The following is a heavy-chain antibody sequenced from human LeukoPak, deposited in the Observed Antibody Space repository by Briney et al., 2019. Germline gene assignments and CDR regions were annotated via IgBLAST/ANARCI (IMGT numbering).Heavy chain of an antibody. CDR1: GFTFSGYG. J-gene: IGHJ4*02. CDR2: IKQDGSEK. V-gene: IGHV3-7*01. CDR3: ARGETDY. Sequence: GGSLRLSCAASGFTFSGYGMSWVRQAPGKGLEWVANIKQDGSEKYYVDSVKGRFTISRDNAKNSLYLQMNSLRAEDTAVYYCARGETDYWGQGTLVTVSS.